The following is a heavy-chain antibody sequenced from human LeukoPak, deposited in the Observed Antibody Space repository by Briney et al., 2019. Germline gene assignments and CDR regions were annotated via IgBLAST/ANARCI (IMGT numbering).Heavy chain of an antibody. CDR2: IYRGGRT. V-gene: IGHV3-53*01. CDR3: AREVRSAHYFDY. J-gene: IGHJ4*02. CDR1: GFTASSNY. D-gene: IGHD3-3*01. Sequence: GGSLRLSCAASGFTASSNYMSWVRQAPGKGLEYVSVIYRGGRTYYADSVKGRFTISRDNAKNSLYLQMNSLRAEDTAVYYCAREVRSAHYFDYWGQGTLVTVSS.